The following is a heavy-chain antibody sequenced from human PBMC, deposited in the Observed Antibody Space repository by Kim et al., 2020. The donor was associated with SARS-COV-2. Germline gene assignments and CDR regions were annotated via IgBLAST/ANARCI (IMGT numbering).Heavy chain of an antibody. D-gene: IGHD3-3*01. J-gene: IGHJ6*02. V-gene: IGHV4-59*09. CDR3: ARGVGGDFWSGHCYGMDV. Sequence: TSRVTISVDASKNQISLKLSSVTAADTAVYYCARGVGGDFWSGHCYGMDVWGQGTTVTVSS.